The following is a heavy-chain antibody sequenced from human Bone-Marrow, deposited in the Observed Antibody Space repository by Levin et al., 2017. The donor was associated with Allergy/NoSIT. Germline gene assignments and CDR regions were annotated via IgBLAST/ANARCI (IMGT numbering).Heavy chain of an antibody. CDR3: VREPNSTVTAFDI. Sequence: GSLRLSCAVSGGSINMNNWWSWVRQTPVKGLEWIGEIYHRGNTNYNPTLKSRVTISMDGSKNQFFLKLTSVTAADTAVYYCVREPNSTVTAFDIWGQGTVVTVSS. V-gene: IGHV4-4*02. D-gene: IGHD4-17*01. J-gene: IGHJ3*02. CDR1: GGSINMNNW. CDR2: IYHRGNT.